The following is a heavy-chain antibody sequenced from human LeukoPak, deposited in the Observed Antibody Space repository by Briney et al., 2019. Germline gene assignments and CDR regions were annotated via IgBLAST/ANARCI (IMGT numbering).Heavy chain of an antibody. CDR3: AREGDGYNSPIDY. V-gene: IGHV3-21*01. Sequence: GGSLRLSCAASGFTFSSYSMNWVRQAPGKGLEWVSSISSSSSYIYYADSVKGRFTISRDNAKNSLFLQMNSLRAEDTAVYYCAREGDGYNSPIDYWGQGTLVTVSS. J-gene: IGHJ4*02. D-gene: IGHD5-24*01. CDR2: ISSSSSYI. CDR1: GFTFSSYS.